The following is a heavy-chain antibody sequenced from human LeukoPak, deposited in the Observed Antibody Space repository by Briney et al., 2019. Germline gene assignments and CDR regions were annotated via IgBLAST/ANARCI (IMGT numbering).Heavy chain of an antibody. CDR1: GFTFSSYS. Sequence: PGGSLRLSCAASGFTFSSYSTNWVRQAPGKGLEWVSSISSSSSYIYYADSVKGRFTISRDNAKNSLYLQMNSLRAEDTAVYYCARDRTDVVAVPVAILDSWGQGTLVTVSS. J-gene: IGHJ4*02. V-gene: IGHV3-21*01. CDR2: ISSSSSYI. CDR3: ARDRTDVVAVPVAILDS. D-gene: IGHD2-2*01.